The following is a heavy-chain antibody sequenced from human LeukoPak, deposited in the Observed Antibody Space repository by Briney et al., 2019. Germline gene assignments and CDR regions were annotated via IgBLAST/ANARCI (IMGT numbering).Heavy chain of an antibody. J-gene: IGHJ4*02. CDR3: ARDRGDYFDY. Sequence: GGSLRLSCAASGFTFSRYWMHWVRQAPGKGLVWVSRIKSDGSSTSYADPVKGQFTISRDNAKNTLYLQVNSLRAEDTAVYYCARDRGDYFDYWGQGTLVTATS. CDR2: IKSDGSST. V-gene: IGHV3-74*01. D-gene: IGHD3-10*01. CDR1: GFTFSRYW.